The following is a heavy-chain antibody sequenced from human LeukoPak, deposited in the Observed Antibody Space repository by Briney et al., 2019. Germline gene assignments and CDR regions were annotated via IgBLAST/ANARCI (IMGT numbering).Heavy chain of an antibody. CDR1: GYTFTDYY. Sequence: ASVKVSCKASGYTFTDYYMHWVRQAPGQGLEWMGWINLNTGGTSYAQKFQGSVTMTRDTSISTAYMELSSLRSDDTAVYFCARARLQGGRATQLHGYWGQGTLVTVSS. CDR3: ARARLQGGRATQLHGY. CDR2: INLNTGGT. J-gene: IGHJ4*02. D-gene: IGHD1-1*01. V-gene: IGHV1-2*04.